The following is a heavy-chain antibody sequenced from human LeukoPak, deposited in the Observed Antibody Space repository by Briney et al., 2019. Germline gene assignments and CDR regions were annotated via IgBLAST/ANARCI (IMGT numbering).Heavy chain of an antibody. CDR2: IVVGSGNT. D-gene: IGHD3-10*01. V-gene: IGHV1-58*01. J-gene: IGHJ4*02. CDR1: GFTFTSSA. Sequence: GASVKVSCKASGFTFTSSAVQWVRQARGQRLEWIGWIVVGSGNTNYAQKFQERVTITRDMSTSTAYMELSSLRSEDTAVYYCAAIYGSGSYYIDYWGQGTLVTVSS. CDR3: AAIYGSGSYYIDY.